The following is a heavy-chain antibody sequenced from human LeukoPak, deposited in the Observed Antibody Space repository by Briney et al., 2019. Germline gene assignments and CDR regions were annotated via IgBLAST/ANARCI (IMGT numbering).Heavy chain of an antibody. CDR3: ARDANDVLRYFDWSYYMDV. CDR1: GYTFTSYD. Sequence: ASVKVSCKASGYTFTSYDINWVRQATGQGLEWMGWMNPNSGNTGYAQKFQGRVTMTRNTSISTAYMELSSLRSEDTAVYYCARDANDVLRYFDWSYYMDVWGKGTTVTISS. V-gene: IGHV1-8*01. D-gene: IGHD3-9*01. J-gene: IGHJ6*03. CDR2: MNPNSGNT.